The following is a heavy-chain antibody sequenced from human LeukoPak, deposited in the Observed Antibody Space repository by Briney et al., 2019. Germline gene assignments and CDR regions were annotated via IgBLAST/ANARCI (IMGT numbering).Heavy chain of an antibody. J-gene: IGHJ4*02. CDR1: GGTFSSYA. CDR2: IIPIFGTA. V-gene: IGHV1-69*06. Sequence: SVKVSCKASGGTFSSYAISWVRQAPGQGLEWMGGIIPIFGTANYAQKFQGRVTITADKSTSTAYMELSSLRSEDTAVYYCARVKYDILTGSFRGPFDYWGQGTLVTVSS. D-gene: IGHD3-9*01. CDR3: ARVKYDILTGSFRGPFDY.